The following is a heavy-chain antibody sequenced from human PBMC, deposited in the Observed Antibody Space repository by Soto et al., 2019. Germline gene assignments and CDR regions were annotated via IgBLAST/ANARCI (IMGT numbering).Heavy chain of an antibody. CDR2: ISGSGGST. J-gene: IGHJ4*02. D-gene: IGHD6-19*01. V-gene: IGHV3-23*01. Sequence: PGGSLRLSCAASGFTFSSSAMSWVRQAPGKGLEWVSAISGSGGSTYYADSVKGRFTISRDNSKNTLYLQMNSLRAEDTAVYYCANAGGAVAGTGYWGQGTLVTVSS. CDR1: GFTFSSSA. CDR3: ANAGGAVAGTGY.